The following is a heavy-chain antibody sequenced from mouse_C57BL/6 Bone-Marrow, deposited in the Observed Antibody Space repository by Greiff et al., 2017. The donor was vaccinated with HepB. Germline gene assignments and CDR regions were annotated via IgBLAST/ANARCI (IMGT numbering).Heavy chain of an antibody. CDR1: GYTFTDYN. CDR2: INPNNGGT. V-gene: IGHV1-18*01. Sequence: VQLQQSGPELVKPGASVKIPCKASGYTFTDYNMDWVKQSHGKSLEWIGDINPNNGGTIYNQKFKGKATLTVDKSSSTAYMELRSLTSKDTAVYYCARRSRVVGNYFDYWGQGTTLTVSS. D-gene: IGHD1-1*01. CDR3: ARRSRVVGNYFDY. J-gene: IGHJ2*01.